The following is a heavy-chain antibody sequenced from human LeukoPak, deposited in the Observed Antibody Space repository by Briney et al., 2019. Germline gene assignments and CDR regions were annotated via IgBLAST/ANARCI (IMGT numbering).Heavy chain of an antibody. CDR3: ARVRDNACDY. D-gene: IGHD2-2*01. CDR2: LRGDTGDT. CDR1: GYMVSDYY. Sequence: VASVTVSSKTSGYMVSDYYMHWVRQAPGQGLEWMGWLRGDTGDTDSPQKFKGRVTMTRDTATNTAYMQLSRLTYDDTAMYFCARVRDNACDYWGQGTLVTVSS. J-gene: IGHJ4*02. V-gene: IGHV1-2*02.